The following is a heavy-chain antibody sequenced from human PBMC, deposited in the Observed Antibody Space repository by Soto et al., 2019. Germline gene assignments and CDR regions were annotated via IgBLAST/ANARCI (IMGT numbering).Heavy chain of an antibody. J-gene: IGHJ4*02. CDR2: ISSTGGTT. CDR3: AKDPSGAYCSGGSCPY. CDR1: GFTFSNYA. Sequence: EVQLLESGGGLVQPGGSLRLSCAASGFTFSNYAMSWVRQAPGKGLEWVSGISSTGGTTYYADSVKDRFTISRDNSKKTLYLQMSSLRAEDTAVYYCAKDPSGAYCSGGSCPYWGQGTLVTVSS. D-gene: IGHD2-15*01. V-gene: IGHV3-23*01.